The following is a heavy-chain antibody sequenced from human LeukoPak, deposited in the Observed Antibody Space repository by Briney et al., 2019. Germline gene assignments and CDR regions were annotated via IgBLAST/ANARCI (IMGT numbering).Heavy chain of an antibody. CDR3: ATHLAYCTTVSCSFFDY. D-gene: IGHD2-8*01. V-gene: IGHV3-23*01. CDR2: ISAGGDET. J-gene: IGHJ4*02. CDR1: GFTFSAYA. Sequence: GGSLRLSCVASGFTFSAYAMSWVRRGPGKGLEWVSAISAGGDETYYADTVKGRFTVSRDNSKNMLFLQMNNLRGDDTAVYYCATHLAYCTTVSCSFFDYWGPGTLVTVSS.